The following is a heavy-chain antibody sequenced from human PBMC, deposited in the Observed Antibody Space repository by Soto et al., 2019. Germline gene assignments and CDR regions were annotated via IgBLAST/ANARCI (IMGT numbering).Heavy chain of an antibody. CDR3: ARGPIVVVPFAFDI. J-gene: IGHJ3*02. CDR1: GYTFTSYD. V-gene: IGHV1-8*01. Sequence: ASVKVSCKASGYTFTSYDINWVRQATGQGLEWMGWMNPNSGNTGYAQKFQGRVTMTRNTSISTAYMELGSLRSEDTAVYYCARGPIVVVPFAFDIWGQGTMVTVSS. D-gene: IGHD3-22*01. CDR2: MNPNSGNT.